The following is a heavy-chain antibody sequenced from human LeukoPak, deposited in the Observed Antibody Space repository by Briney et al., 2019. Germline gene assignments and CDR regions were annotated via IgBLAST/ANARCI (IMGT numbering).Heavy chain of an antibody. CDR1: GFTFSSYA. Sequence: GGSLRLSCAASGFTFSSYAMSWVRQAPGKGLEWVSAISGSGGSTYYADSVKGRFTISRDNSKNTLYLQMNSLRAEDTAVYYCAKDKSYYYDSGSYELDYWGQGTLVTVSS. CDR2: ISGSGGST. CDR3: AKDKSYYYDSGSYELDY. J-gene: IGHJ4*02. V-gene: IGHV3-23*01. D-gene: IGHD3-10*01.